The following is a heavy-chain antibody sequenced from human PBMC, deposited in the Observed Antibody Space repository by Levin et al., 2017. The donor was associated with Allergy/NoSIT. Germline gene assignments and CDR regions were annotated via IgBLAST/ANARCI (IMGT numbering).Heavy chain of an antibody. D-gene: IGHD1-1*01. CDR1: GFTFSSYA. J-gene: IGHJ3*02. CDR3: AKPLGRGTPHDGFDI. CDR2: ISGSDAGT. V-gene: IGHV3-23*01. Sequence: GGSLRLSCAASGFTFSSYAMSWVRQAPGKGLEWVSAISGSDAGTYYADSVKGRFTISRDNSKNTLYLQMNSLRAEDTAVYYCAKPLGRGTPHDGFDIWGQGTMVTVSS.